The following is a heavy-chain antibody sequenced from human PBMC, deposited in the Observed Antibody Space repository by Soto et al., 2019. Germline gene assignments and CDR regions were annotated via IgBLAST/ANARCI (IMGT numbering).Heavy chain of an antibody. D-gene: IGHD3-10*01. Sequence: PSETLSLTCSVSGASVSNYCWSWIRQPAGKGLEHIGRIYTSGSTSYNPSLKSRVTMSMDTSQTQIYLNLTSVTAADTAVYYCARGGIQLSYAFDHWGKGILVT. V-gene: IGHV4-4*07. J-gene: IGHJ4*02. CDR1: GASVSNYC. CDR3: ARGGIQLSYAFDH. CDR2: IYTSGST.